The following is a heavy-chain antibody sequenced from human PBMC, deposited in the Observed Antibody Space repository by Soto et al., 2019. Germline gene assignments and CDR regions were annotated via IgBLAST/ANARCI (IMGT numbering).Heavy chain of an antibody. D-gene: IGHD5-12*01. V-gene: IGHV3-23*01. CDR1: GFTFSSYA. CDR3: ARGVDRGYSGYDF. CDR2: ISGSTI. J-gene: IGHJ4*02. Sequence: EVQLLESGGGLVQPGGSLRLSCAASGFTFSSYAMSWVRQAPGKGLEWVSAISGSTIYYADSVKGRFTISRDNAKNSLYLQMNSLRAEDTAVYYCARGVDRGYSGYDFWGQGTLVTVSS.